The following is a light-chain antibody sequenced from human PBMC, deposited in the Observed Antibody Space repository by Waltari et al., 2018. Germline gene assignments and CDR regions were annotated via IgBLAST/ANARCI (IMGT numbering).Light chain of an antibody. V-gene: IGKV2-30*02. Sequence: DVVLTQSPLSLPVTLGQPASISCRSSESLAHSDGNTYLTWFQQRPGQSPRRLIYKVSNRDSGVPDRFSGSGSGTDFTLKITRVEAEDVGVYYCMQGTHWPPYTFGQGTKLEIK. J-gene: IGKJ2*01. CDR1: ESLAHSDGNTY. CDR3: MQGTHWPPYT. CDR2: KVS.